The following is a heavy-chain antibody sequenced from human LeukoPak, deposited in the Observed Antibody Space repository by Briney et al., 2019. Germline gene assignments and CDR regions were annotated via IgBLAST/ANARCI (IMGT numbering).Heavy chain of an antibody. CDR2: ISSSSSYI. CDR3: ARATPYDWHFGL. D-gene: IGHD4-17*01. J-gene: IGHJ2*01. Sequence: PGGSLRLSCAASGFTFSSYSMNWVRQAPGKGLEWVSSISSSSSYIYYADSVKGRFTISRDNAKNSLYLQMNSLRAEDTAVYYCARATPYDWHFGLWGRGTLVIVSS. V-gene: IGHV3-21*01. CDR1: GFTFSSYS.